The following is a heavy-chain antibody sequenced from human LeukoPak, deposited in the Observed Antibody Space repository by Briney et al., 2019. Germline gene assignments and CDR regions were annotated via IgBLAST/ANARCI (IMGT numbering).Heavy chain of an antibody. J-gene: IGHJ4*02. CDR2: IYYSGST. Sequence: SETLSLTCTVSGGSISSYYWSWIRQPPGKGLEWIGYIYYSGSTNYTPSLKSRVTTSVDTSKNQFSLNLTSVTAADTAVYYCARRSFSGYYYFFDQWGQGTLVTVSS. D-gene: IGHD3-22*01. V-gene: IGHV4-59*01. CDR3: ARRSFSGYYYFFDQ. CDR1: GGSISSYY.